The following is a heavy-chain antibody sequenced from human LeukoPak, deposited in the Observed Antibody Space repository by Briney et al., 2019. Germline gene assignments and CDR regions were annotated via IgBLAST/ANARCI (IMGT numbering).Heavy chain of an antibody. CDR2: IYYSGST. V-gene: IGHV4-59*01. CDR1: GGSISSYY. D-gene: IGHD4-17*01. J-gene: IGHJ4*02. Sequence: PSETLSLTCTVSGGSISSYYWSWIRQPPGKGLEWIGNIYYSGSTNYNPSLKSRVTISVDTSKNQFSLKLSSVTAADTAVYYCARAPHYGDYAYLDYWGQGALVTVSS. CDR3: ARAPHYGDYAYLDY.